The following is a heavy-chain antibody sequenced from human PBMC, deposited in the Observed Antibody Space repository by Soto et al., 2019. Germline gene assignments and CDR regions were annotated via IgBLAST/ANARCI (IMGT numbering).Heavy chain of an antibody. Sequence: EVQLLESGGGLVQPGGSLRLSCAASGFTFSTYAMNWVRLAPGKGLEWVSGIYGNGGGISYGDSVKGRFTISRDNSNNMLYLQMHSLRVEDTAVYYCAKDRQPDGLWPFDHWGQGTLVTVSS. CDR3: AKDRQPDGLWPFDH. D-gene: IGHD2-8*01. CDR1: GFTFSTYA. CDR2: IYGNGGGI. V-gene: IGHV3-23*01. J-gene: IGHJ4*02.